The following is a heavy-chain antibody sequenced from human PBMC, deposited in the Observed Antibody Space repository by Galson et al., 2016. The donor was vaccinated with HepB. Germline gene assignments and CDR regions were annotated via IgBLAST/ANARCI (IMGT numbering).Heavy chain of an antibody. Sequence: SLRLSCAASGITLRGYAMHWVRQAPGKGLDWVSCISRGGTYTYYADPVKGRFTVSRDNAKNSLYLQMNNLRAEDTALYYCASERLDSSGYSYPDAFEIWGLGTMVTVSS. CDR1: GITLRGYA. J-gene: IGHJ3*02. CDR2: ISRGGTYT. D-gene: IGHD3-22*01. V-gene: IGHV3-21*01. CDR3: ASERLDSSGYSYPDAFEI.